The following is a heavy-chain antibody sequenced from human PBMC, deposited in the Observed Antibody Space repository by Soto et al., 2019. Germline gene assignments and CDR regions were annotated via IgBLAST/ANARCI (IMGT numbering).Heavy chain of an antibody. V-gene: IGHV4-4*07. CDR2: IYSSGNT. Sequence: QVQLQESGPGLVKPSETLSLTCTVSGVSINNYYWTWIRQPAGKRLEWIGRIYSSGNTDYNPSLKSRVTMSADTSKNQFSLKLNSVTAADTAIYYCAIGSGWQDLDYWGRGTLVTVSS. CDR1: GVSINNYY. J-gene: IGHJ4*02. D-gene: IGHD6-19*01. CDR3: AIGSGWQDLDY.